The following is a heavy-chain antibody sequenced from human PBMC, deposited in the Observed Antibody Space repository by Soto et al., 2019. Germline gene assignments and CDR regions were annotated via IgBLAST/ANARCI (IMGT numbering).Heavy chain of an antibody. CDR1: GGTFSSYA. CDR3: AIGRHDFSSPNGATYYYYYYGMDV. J-gene: IGHJ6*02. Sequence: GASVKVSCKASGGTFSSYAISWVRQAPGQGLEWMGGVIPIFGTANYAQKLQGRVTITADESTSTPYMELSSQRSDDTAVHYCAIGRHDFSSPNGATYYYYYYGMDVWGQGTTVTVSS. D-gene: IGHD3-3*01. V-gene: IGHV1-69*13. CDR2: VIPIFGTA.